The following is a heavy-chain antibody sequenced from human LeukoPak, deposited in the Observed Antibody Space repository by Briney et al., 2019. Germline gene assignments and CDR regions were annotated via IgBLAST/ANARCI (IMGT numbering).Heavy chain of an antibody. V-gene: IGHV3-21*01. CDR2: ITRSSIYI. J-gene: IGHJ4*02. CDR1: GFTFSSYS. Sequence: KSGGSLRLSCAASGFTFSSYSMNWVRQAPGKGLEWVSCITRSSIYIYYADSVKGRFTISRDNAKNSLYLQMNSLRAEDTAVYYCARGRYDSSGSYSLFDYWGQGTLVTVSS. D-gene: IGHD3-22*01. CDR3: ARGRYDSSGSYSLFDY.